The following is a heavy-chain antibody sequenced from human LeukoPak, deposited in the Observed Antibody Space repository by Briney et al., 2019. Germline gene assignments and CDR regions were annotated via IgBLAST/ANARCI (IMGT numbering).Heavy chain of an antibody. CDR3: ARNSQRYYGSGSSYYYYYYMDV. CDR2: INPNSGGT. D-gene: IGHD3-10*01. CDR1: GYTFTDYY. J-gene: IGHJ6*03. V-gene: IGHV1-2*02. Sequence: GASVKVSCKASGYTFTDYYMHWVRQAPGQGLEWMGWINPNSGGTNYAQKFQGRVTMTRDTSISTAYMELSRLRSDDTAVYYCARNSQRYYGSGSSYYYYYYMDVWGKGTTVTISS.